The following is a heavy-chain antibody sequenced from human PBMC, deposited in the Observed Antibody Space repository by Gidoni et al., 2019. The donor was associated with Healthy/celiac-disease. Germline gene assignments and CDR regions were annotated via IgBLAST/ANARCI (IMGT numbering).Heavy chain of an antibody. CDR1: GGTFSSYA. D-gene: IGHD4-4*01. J-gene: IGHJ5*02. Sequence: QVQLVQSGAEVKKPGSSVKVSCTASGGTFSSYAISWVRQAPGQGLEWMGGIIPIFGTANYAQKFQGRVTITADESTSTAYMELSSLRSEDTAVYYCANQMTTVTTWWGAPRGPFDPWGQGTLVTVSS. CDR3: ANQMTTVTTWWGAPRGPFDP. CDR2: IIPIFGTA. V-gene: IGHV1-69*01.